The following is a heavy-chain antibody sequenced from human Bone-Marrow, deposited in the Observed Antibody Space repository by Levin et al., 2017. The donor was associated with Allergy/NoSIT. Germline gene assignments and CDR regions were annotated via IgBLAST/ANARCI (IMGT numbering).Heavy chain of an antibody. CDR1: GFTFSTYS. J-gene: IGHJ4*02. Sequence: GGSLRLSCAASGFTFSTYSMHWVRQAPGKGLEWVADILYDGSNKYYADSVKGRFTISRDNSTNTLYLQMNSLRTEDTAVYYCATDTAGFDYWGQGTLVTVSS. CDR2: ILYDGSNK. V-gene: IGHV3-30-3*01. CDR3: ATDTAGFDY.